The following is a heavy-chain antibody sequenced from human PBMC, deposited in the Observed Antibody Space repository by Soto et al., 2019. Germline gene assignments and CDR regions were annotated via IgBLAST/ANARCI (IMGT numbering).Heavy chain of an antibody. CDR1: GGSISSGGTGSY. D-gene: IGHD1-1*01. CDR2: IYYTGNT. V-gene: IGHV4-31*03. Sequence: QVQLQESGPGLVKPSQTLSLTCTVSGGSISSGGTGSYWTWIRQLPGKGLEWIGYIYYTGNTYYNPYLKSRPTLSIDTSENQFSLKLTSVTAADTAVYFCASGHDAYKVRYWGQGTLVTVSS. J-gene: IGHJ4*02. CDR3: ASGHDAYKVRY.